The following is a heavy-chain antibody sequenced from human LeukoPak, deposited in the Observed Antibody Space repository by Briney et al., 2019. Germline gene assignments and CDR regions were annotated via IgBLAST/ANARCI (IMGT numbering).Heavy chain of an antibody. D-gene: IGHD2/OR15-2a*01. J-gene: IGHJ2*01. CDR1: GFTFSSYG. CDR3: ARDRSMSGWYIDL. CDR2: IWYDGSNK. Sequence: GGSLRLSCAASGFTFSSYGMHWVRQAPGKGLEWVAVIWYDGSNKYYPDSVQGRFAISRDNSKNTLCLQVNSLRAEDTAVYYCARDRSMSGWYIDLWGRGTPVTVSS. V-gene: IGHV3-33*01.